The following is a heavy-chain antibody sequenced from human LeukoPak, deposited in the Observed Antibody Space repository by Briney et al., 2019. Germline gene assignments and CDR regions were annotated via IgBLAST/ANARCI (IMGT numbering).Heavy chain of an antibody. CDR2: IYTSGST. CDR1: GGSISSYY. J-gene: IGHJ4*02. CDR3: ASFIAADGGYFDY. V-gene: IGHV4-4*07. Sequence: SETLSLTCTVSGGSISSYYWSWIRQSAGKGLEWIGRIYTSGSTNCNPSLKSRVTMSVDTSKNQFSLKLSSVTAADTAVYYCASFIAADGGYFDYWGQGTLVTVSS. D-gene: IGHD6-13*01.